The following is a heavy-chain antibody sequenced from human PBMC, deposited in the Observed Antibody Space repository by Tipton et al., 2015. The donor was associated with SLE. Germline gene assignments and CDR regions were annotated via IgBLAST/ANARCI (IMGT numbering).Heavy chain of an antibody. Sequence: SLRLSCAASGFTFSSYEMNWVRQAPGKGLEWVSYISSSGSTIYYADSVKGRFTISRDNAKNSLYLQMNSLRAEDTAVYYCAREGRLGVNAFDIWGQGTMVTVSS. V-gene: IGHV3-48*03. J-gene: IGHJ3*02. CDR1: GFTFSSYE. CDR2: ISSSGSTI. D-gene: IGHD3-10*01. CDR3: AREGRLGVNAFDI.